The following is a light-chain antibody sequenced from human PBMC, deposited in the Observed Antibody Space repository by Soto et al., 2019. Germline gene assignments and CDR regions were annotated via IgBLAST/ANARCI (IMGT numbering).Light chain of an antibody. V-gene: IGKV3-11*01. CDR3: QQRSDWPPKIT. J-gene: IGKJ5*01. Sequence: VLTQSPATLSLSLGARATLSCRASQSVSSYLAWYQQKPGQAPRLLIYNASNRATGIPARFSGSGSGTDFTLTISSLEPEDFAVYYCQQRSDWPPKITFGQGTRLEIK. CDR2: NAS. CDR1: QSVSSY.